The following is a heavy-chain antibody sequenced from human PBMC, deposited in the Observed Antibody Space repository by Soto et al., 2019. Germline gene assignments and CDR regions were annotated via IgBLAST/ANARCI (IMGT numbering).Heavy chain of an antibody. J-gene: IGHJ4*02. D-gene: IGHD6-13*01. V-gene: IGHV3-30*18. CDR1: GFTFSSYG. CDR2: ISYDGSNK. CDR3: AKDRRAGIAAAGDY. Sequence: QVQLVESGGGVVQPGRSLRLSCAASGFTFSSYGMHWVRQAPGKGLEWVAVISYDGSNKYYADSVKGRFTISRDNSKNTLYLQMNSLRAEDTAVYYCAKDRRAGIAAAGDYWGQGTLVTVSS.